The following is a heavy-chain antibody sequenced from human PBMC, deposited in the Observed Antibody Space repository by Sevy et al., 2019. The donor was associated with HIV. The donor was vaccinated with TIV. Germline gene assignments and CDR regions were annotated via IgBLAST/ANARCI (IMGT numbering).Heavy chain of an antibody. Sequence: SETLSLTCSVSGGSISSPNYYWTWIRQHPEKGLEWIGHIYYSGSTNYNPSLKSRGTISLDTSEKQFSLNLSSVSAAGTSVYYCARWTGGGSSYGFDYWGQGTLVTVSS. CDR1: GGSISSPNYY. CDR3: ARWTGGGSSYGFDY. D-gene: IGHD5-18*01. V-gene: IGHV4-31*03. J-gene: IGHJ4*02. CDR2: IYYSGST.